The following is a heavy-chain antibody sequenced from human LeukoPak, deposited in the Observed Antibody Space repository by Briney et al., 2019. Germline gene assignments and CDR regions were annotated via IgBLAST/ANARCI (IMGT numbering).Heavy chain of an antibody. Sequence: SETRSLTCTVLGASTRSCHWSGLRQPPGKGLEGCGYIYYRGSTNYNPSLKSRVTISVDTSKNQFSLKLSSVTAADTAVYYCARVWEDYDILAGLKYYFDYWGQGPLVTVSS. CDR2: IYYRGST. D-gene: IGHD3-9*01. CDR1: GASTRSCH. V-gene: IGHV4-59*01. CDR3: ARVWEDYDILAGLKYYFDY. J-gene: IGHJ4*02.